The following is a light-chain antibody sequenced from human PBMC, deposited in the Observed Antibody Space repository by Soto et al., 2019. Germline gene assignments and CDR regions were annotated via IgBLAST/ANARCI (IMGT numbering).Light chain of an antibody. CDR3: QVRDVGPS. V-gene: IGKV3-11*01. J-gene: IGKJ1*01. Sequence: IVLTQSPVTLAVSPGERAVLSCRASQSVSTSLAWYQHKPGQAPRLFIYDASKRAPGIPARFSGSGSGTDFALTISSLEPEDFAVYYCQVRDVGPSFGQGTKVEIK. CDR1: QSVSTS. CDR2: DAS.